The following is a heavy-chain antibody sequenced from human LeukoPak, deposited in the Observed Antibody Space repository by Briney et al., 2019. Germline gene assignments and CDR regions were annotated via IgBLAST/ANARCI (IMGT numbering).Heavy chain of an antibody. CDR2: IIPIFGTA. J-gene: IGHJ6*03. CDR3: ARGGRSSSSLHYYYYYMDV. Sequence: GASVKVSCKASGGTFSSYAISWVRQAPGQGLEWMGGIIPIFGTANYAQKFQGRVTITTDESTSTAYMELSSLRSEDTAVYYCARGGRSSSSLHYYYYYMDVWGKGTTVTVSS. D-gene: IGHD6-6*01. V-gene: IGHV1-69*05. CDR1: GGTFSSYA.